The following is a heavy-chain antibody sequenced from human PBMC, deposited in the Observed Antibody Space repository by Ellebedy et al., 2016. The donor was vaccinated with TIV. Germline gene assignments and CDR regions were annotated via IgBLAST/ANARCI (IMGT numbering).Heavy chain of an antibody. CDR1: GFTFSDYY. CDR3: ARRNCGGDCYGMDV. Sequence: GESLKISCAASGFTFSDYYMSWIRQAPGKGLEWVSYISSSGSTIYYADSVKGRFTISRDNAKNSLYLQMNSLRAEDTAVYYCARRNCGGDCYGMDVWGQGTTVTVS. J-gene: IGHJ6*02. D-gene: IGHD2-21*01. CDR2: ISSSGSTI. V-gene: IGHV3-11*01.